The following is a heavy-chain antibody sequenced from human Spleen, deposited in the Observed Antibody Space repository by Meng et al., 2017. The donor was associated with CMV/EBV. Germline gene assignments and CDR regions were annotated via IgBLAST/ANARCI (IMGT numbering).Heavy chain of an antibody. V-gene: IGHV1-46*01. CDR3: ARGGIFGVVVINY. CDR2: INPSGGST. Sequence: CKASGYTFTTYYMHWLRQAPGQGLEWMGIINPSGGSTNYAQKFQGRVTMTRDTSTSTVHMELSSLRSEDTAVYYCARGGIFGVVVINYWGQGTLVTVSS. J-gene: IGHJ4*02. CDR1: GYTFTTYY. D-gene: IGHD3-3*01.